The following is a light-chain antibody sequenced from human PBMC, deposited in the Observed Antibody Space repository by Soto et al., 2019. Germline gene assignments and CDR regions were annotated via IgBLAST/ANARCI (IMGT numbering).Light chain of an antibody. CDR2: WAS. CDR1: QSVLYSPNNKNY. J-gene: IGKJ4*01. V-gene: IGKV4-1*01. CDR3: QEYYSTPLT. Sequence: DIVMTQSPDSLAVSLGERATINCKSSQSVLYSPNNKNYLAWYQQKPGQPPKLLISWASTRESGVPDRFSGSGSGTDFTLTITSLQAEDVAVYYCQEYYSTPLTFGGGTKVEIK.